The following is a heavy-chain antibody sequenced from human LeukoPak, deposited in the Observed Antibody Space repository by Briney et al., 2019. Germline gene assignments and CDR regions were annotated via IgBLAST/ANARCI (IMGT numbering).Heavy chain of an antibody. CDR3: ARWYSSSSYYYYYYYMDV. J-gene: IGHJ6*03. CDR1: GYTFTSYG. CDR2: ISAYNGNT. D-gene: IGHD6-13*01. Sequence: GASVKVSCKASGYTFTSYGISWVRQAPGQGLEWMGWISAYNGNTNYAQKLQGRVTMTTDTSTSTAYMELRSLRSDDTAVYYCARWYSSSSYYYYYYYMDVWAKGPRSPSP. V-gene: IGHV1-18*01.